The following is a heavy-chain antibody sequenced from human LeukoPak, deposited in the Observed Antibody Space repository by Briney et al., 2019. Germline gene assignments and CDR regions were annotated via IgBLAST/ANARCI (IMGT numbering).Heavy chain of an antibody. CDR1: GLSFSNYW. CDR2: TNLHGTAV. J-gene: IGHJ4*02. V-gene: IGHV3-74*01. Sequence: GGSLRLSCAVSGLSFSNYWMHWVRQAPGKGLVWVARTNLHGTAVDYADSVKGRFTISRDNAKNSLYLQMNSLRAEDTAVYYCARGNGPDYWGQGTLVTVSS. CDR3: ARGNGPDY. D-gene: IGHD2-8*01.